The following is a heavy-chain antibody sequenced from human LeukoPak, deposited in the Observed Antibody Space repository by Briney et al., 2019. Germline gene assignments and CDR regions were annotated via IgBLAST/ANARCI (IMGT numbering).Heavy chain of an antibody. J-gene: IGHJ6*02. CDR2: IRYDGSNK. CDR1: GFTFSSYG. D-gene: IGHD1-1*01. V-gene: IGHV3-30*02. Sequence: GGSLRLSCAASGFTFSSYGMHWVRQAPGKGLEWVAFIRYDGSNKYYAGSVKGRFTISRDNSKNTLYLQMNSLRAEDTAVYYCANQFCTTLNYYYYYGMDVWGQGTTVTVS. CDR3: ANQFCTTLNYYYYYGMDV.